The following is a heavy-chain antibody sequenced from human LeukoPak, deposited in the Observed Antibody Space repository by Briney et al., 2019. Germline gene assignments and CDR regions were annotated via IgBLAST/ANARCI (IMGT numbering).Heavy chain of an antibody. V-gene: IGHV4-28*01. CDR2: IYYSGST. CDR3: AKSVACNYYYYMDV. J-gene: IGHJ6*03. Sequence: KPSETLSLTWAVSGYSISSSNWWGWIRQPPGKGLEWIAYIYYSGSTYYNPSLKSRVTISVDTSKNQFSLKLSSVTAVDTAVYYCAKSVACNYYYYMDVWGKGTTVTVS. D-gene: IGHD2-8*01. CDR1: GYSISSSNW.